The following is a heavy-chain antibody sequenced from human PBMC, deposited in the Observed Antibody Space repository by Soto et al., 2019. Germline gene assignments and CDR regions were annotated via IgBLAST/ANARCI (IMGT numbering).Heavy chain of an antibody. CDR3: ARVGAHRKYYYDSSGYLSWFDP. D-gene: IGHD3-22*01. V-gene: IGHV4-61*01. J-gene: IGHJ5*02. Sequence: SETLSLTCTVSGGSVSSGSYYWSWIRQPPGKGLEWIGYIYYSGSTNYNPSLKSRVTISVDTSKNQFSLKLSSVTAADTAVYYCARVGAHRKYYYDSSGYLSWFDPWGQGTLVTVSS. CDR1: GGSVSSGSYY. CDR2: IYYSGST.